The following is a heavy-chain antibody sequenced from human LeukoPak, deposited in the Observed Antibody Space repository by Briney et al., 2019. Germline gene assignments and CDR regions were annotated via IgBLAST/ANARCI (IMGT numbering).Heavy chain of an antibody. CDR1: GGSICSSSYY. J-gene: IGHJ4*02. Sequence: SETLCLTCTVSGGSICSSSYYWGWIRQPPGKGLEWIGSIYYSGSTYYNTSLKSRVTISVDTSKNQFSLKLSSVTAADTAVYYCARTVAAAGTVGYFDYWGQGTLVTVSS. CDR3: ARTVAAAGTVGYFDY. CDR2: IYYSGST. D-gene: IGHD6-13*01. V-gene: IGHV4-39*07.